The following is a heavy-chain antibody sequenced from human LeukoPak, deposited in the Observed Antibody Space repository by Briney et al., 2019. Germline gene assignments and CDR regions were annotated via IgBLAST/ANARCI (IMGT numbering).Heavy chain of an antibody. Sequence: PSETLSLTCTVSGGSINNYYWSWIRQPPGKGLEWIGYVYYSGSTNYNPSLKSRVTISVDTSKNQFSLKLNSVTAADTAVYYCAKYIRDSGTYNFDYWGQGILVTVSS. CDR1: GGSINNYY. CDR2: VYYSGST. V-gene: IGHV4-59*01. D-gene: IGHD1-1*01. J-gene: IGHJ4*02. CDR3: AKYIRDSGTYNFDY.